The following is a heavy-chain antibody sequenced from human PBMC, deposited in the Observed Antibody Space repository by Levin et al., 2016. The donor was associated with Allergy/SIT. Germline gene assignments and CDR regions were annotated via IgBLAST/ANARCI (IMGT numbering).Heavy chain of an antibody. V-gene: IGHV3-11*05. CDR2: MSTISSGYI. J-gene: IGHJ3*02. CDR1: GFTFSDYY. D-gene: IGHD4-17*01. Sequence: GGSLRLSCATSGFTFSDYYMGWIRQAPGKGLEWISYMSTISSGYINYADSVEGRFTISRDSAGNSLYLHMNSLRAEDTAVYYCAKDVGLLTTVRTGAFDRWGQGTMVTVSA. CDR3: AKDVGLLTTVRTGAFDR.